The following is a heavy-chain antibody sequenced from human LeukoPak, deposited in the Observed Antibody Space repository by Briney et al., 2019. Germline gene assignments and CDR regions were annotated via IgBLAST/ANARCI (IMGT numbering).Heavy chain of an antibody. CDR1: GGSISSGSYY. CDR3: ARRRYSGYDWGFGSFDY. J-gene: IGHJ4*02. Sequence: PSETLSLTCTVSGGSISSGSYYWSWIRQPAGKGLEWIGRIYSSGSTNYNPSLKSRVTISVDTSKNQFSLKLSSVTAADTAVYYCARRRYSGYDWGFGSFDYWGQGTLVTVSS. V-gene: IGHV4-61*02. CDR2: IYSSGST. D-gene: IGHD5-12*01.